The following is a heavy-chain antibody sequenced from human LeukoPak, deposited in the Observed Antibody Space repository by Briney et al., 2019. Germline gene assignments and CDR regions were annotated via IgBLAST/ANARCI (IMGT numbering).Heavy chain of an antibody. Sequence: PSETLSLTCTVSGGSISSGGYYWSWIRQHPGKGLEWIGDIYYSGSTYYNPSLKSRVTISVDTSKNQFSLKLSSVTAADTAVYYCARRAYSYGDFDYWGQGTLVTVSS. CDR3: ARRAYSYGDFDY. D-gene: IGHD5-18*01. CDR1: GGSISSGGYY. CDR2: IYYSGST. V-gene: IGHV4-31*03. J-gene: IGHJ4*02.